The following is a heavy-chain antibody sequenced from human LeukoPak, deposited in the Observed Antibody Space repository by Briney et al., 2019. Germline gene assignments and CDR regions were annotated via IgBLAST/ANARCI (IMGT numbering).Heavy chain of an antibody. CDR2: IYSGGST. D-gene: IGHD5-18*01. CDR3: AAEGAAIGHSNGRWYFDY. Sequence: PGGSLRLSCAASGFTVSSYYMSWVRQAPGKGLEWVSVIYSGGSTYYADSVKGRFTISRDNSKNRLYLQMNSLRAVDTAVYYCAAEGAAIGHSNGRWYFDYWGQGTLVTVSS. V-gene: IGHV3-53*01. CDR1: GFTVSSYY. J-gene: IGHJ4*02.